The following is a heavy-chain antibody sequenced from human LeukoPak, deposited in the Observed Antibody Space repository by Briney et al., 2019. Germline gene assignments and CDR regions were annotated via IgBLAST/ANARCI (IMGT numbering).Heavy chain of an antibody. CDR2: IYYSGST. J-gene: IGHJ4*02. V-gene: IGHV4-39*01. CDR1: GGSISSSSYY. D-gene: IGHD3-22*01. Sequence: SETLSLTCTVSGGSISSSSYYWGWIRQPPGKGLEWIGSIYYSGSTYYNPSLKSRVTISVDTSKNQFSLKLSSVTAADTAVYYCARGPPSGYYDSSGYYSPFDYWGQGTLVTVSS. CDR3: ARGPPSGYYDSSGYYSPFDY.